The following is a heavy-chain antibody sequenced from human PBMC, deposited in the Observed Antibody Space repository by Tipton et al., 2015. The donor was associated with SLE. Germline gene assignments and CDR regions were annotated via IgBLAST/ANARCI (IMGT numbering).Heavy chain of an antibody. J-gene: IGHJ3*02. CDR2: INHSGGT. CDR3: ARGLNFFDSSGLDAFDI. D-gene: IGHD3-22*01. Sequence: LEWIGEINHSGGTNDNPSLKSRVTMSVDSSKNQVSLNLSSVTAADTAVYYCARGLNFFDSSGLDAFDIWGQGTMVTVSS. V-gene: IGHV4-34*01.